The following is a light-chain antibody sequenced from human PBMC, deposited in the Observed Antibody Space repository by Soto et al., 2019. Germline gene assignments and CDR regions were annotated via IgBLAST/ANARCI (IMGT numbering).Light chain of an antibody. CDR1: QSVSSY. J-gene: IGKJ3*01. V-gene: IGKV3-11*01. Sequence: EIVLTQSPATLSLSPGERATLSCRASQSVSSYLAWYQHKPGQAPRLLIYDASGRATGIPARFSGSGSGTAFTLTISSLEPEDFAVYYCQQRSNWRFTFGPGTKVDIK. CDR3: QQRSNWRFT. CDR2: DAS.